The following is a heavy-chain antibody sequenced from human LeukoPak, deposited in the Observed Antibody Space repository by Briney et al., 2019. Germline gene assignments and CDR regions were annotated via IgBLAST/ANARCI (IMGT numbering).Heavy chain of an antibody. CDR1: GGSISSYY. J-gene: IGHJ4*02. Sequence: SETLSLTCTVSGGSISSYYWSWIRQPPPTGLEWIGYIYYSGSTNYNPSLKSRVTISVDTSKNQFSLKLSSVTAADTAVYYCASASSSWYLLFEHWGQGTLVTVSS. D-gene: IGHD6-13*01. V-gene: IGHV4-59*01. CDR2: IYYSGST. CDR3: ASASSSWYLLFEH.